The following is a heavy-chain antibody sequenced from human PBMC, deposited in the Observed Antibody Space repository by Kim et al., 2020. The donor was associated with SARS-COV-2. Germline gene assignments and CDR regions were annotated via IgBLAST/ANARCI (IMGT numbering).Heavy chain of an antibody. V-gene: IGHV4-39*01. J-gene: IGHJ4*02. CDR3: ARHRAYYGSGSYFSDY. CDR2: IYYSGST. D-gene: IGHD3-10*01. CDR1: GGSISSSSYY. Sequence: SETLSLTCTVSGGSISSSSYYWGWIRQPPGKGLEWIGSIYYSGSTYYNPSLKSRVTISVDTSKNQFSLKLSSVTAADTAVYYCARHRAYYGSGSYFSDYWGQGTLVTVSS.